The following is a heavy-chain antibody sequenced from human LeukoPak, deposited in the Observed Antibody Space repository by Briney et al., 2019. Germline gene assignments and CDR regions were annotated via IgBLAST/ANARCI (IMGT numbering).Heavy chain of an antibody. CDR1: GFTFSYAW. V-gene: IGHV3-15*01. CDR2: IKSRSDGGTT. CDR3: TTPLKDRDYISGRQVY. D-gene: IGHD3-22*01. J-gene: IGHJ4*02. Sequence: GGSLRLSCAASGFTFSYAWMSWVRQAPGKGLEWVGRIKSRSDGGTTDYAAPVKGRFTISRDDSKNTLYLQMDSLKTEDTAVYYCTTPLKDRDYISGRQVYWGQGTLVTVS.